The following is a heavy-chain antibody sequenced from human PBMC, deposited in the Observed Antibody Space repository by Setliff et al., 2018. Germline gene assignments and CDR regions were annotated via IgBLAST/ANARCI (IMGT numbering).Heavy chain of an antibody. CDR3: ALEEYTSRWTKRFDP. CDR2: INPNSGNT. CDR1: GYTFGAHY. V-gene: IGHV1-8*02. Sequence: ASVKVSCKASGYTFGAHYIHWVRQAPGQGFEWMGWINPNSGNTGYAQKFQGRVTMTRNTSISTAYMELSSLRSEDTAVYYCALEEYTSRWTKRFDPWGQGTLVTVSS. D-gene: IGHD6-13*01. J-gene: IGHJ5*02.